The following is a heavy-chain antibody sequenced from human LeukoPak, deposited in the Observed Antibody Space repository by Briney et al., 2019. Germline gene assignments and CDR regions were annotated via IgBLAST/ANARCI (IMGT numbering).Heavy chain of an antibody. CDR3: ASWGDYSYYFDY. D-gene: IGHD4-11*01. J-gene: IGHJ4*02. V-gene: IGHV4-39*07. CDR2: IYYSGST. CDR1: GGSISSSSYY. Sequence: PSETLSLTCTVSGGSISSSSYYWGWIRQPPGKGLEWIGSIYYSGSTYYNPSLKSRVTISVDTSKNQFSLKLSSVTAADTAVYYCASWGDYSYYFDYWGQGTLVTVSS.